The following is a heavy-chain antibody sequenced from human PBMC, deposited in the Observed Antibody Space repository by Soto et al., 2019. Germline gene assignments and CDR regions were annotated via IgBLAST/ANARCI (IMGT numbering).Heavy chain of an antibody. Sequence: SVKVSCKASGFTFTSSAVQWVRQARGQRLEWIGWIVVGSGNTNYAQKFQERVTITRDMSTSTAYMELSSLRSEDTAVYYCVAPSEVLLPSAIEVWGSVMDVCGQGTT. CDR1: GFTFTSSA. J-gene: IGHJ6*02. V-gene: IGHV1-58*01. CDR3: VAPSEVLLPSAIEVWGSVMDV. D-gene: IGHD2-2*01. CDR2: IVVGSGNT.